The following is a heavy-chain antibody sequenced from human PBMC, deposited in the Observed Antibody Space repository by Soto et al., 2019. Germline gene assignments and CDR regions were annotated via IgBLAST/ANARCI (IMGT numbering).Heavy chain of an antibody. D-gene: IGHD3-3*01. J-gene: IGHJ4*02. CDR3: ARALSNLEWLFFDY. Sequence: PGGSLRLSXAASGFTFSSYGMHWVRQAPCKGLEWVAVISYDGSNKYYADSVKGRFTISRDNSKNTLYLQMNSLRAEDTAMYYCARALSNLEWLFFDYWGQGTLVTVSS. CDR1: GFTFSSYG. CDR2: ISYDGSNK. V-gene: IGHV3-30*03.